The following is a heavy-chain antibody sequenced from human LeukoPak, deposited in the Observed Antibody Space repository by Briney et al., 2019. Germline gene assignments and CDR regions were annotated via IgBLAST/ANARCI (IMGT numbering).Heavy chain of an antibody. V-gene: IGHV4-30-4*01. D-gene: IGHD3-10*01. CDR2: IYYSGST. CDR1: GGSISSGDYY. CDR3: ARTDITMVRGAY. Sequence: SETLSLTCTVSGGSISSGDYYWSWIRQPPGKGLEWIGYIYYSGSTYYNPSLKSRVTISVDTSKNQFSLKLSSVTAADTAVYYCARTDITMVRGAYWGQGTLVTVSS. J-gene: IGHJ4*02.